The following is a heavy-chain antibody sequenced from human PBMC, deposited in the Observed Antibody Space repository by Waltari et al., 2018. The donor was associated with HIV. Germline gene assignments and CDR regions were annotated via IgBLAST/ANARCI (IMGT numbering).Heavy chain of an antibody. Sequence: EVQLVESGGGLVKPGGSLRLSCAASGFTFTSYSMNWVRQAPGKGLEGFSSISSSSTYKDYADSVKGRFTISRDNAKNSWYLQMNSLRAEDTAIYYCARGYYDSSGVPYPGGDYWGQGTLVTVSS. J-gene: IGHJ4*02. CDR3: ARGYYDSSGVPYPGGDY. V-gene: IGHV3-21*01. CDR1: GFTFTSYS. CDR2: ISSSSTYK. D-gene: IGHD3-22*01.